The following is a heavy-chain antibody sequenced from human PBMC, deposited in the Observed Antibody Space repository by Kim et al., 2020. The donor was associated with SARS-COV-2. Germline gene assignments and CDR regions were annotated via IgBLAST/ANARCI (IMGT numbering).Heavy chain of an antibody. V-gene: IGHV1-2*02. Sequence: ASVKVSCKASGYTFTGYYMHWVRQAPGQGLEWMGWINPNSGGTNYAQRFQGRVTMTRDTSISTAYMELSRLRSDDTAVYYCARVESGAAAGTWQWLADYYYYGMDVWGQGTTVTVSS. CDR2: INPNSGGT. D-gene: IGHD6-13*01. CDR3: ARVESGAAAGTWQWLADYYYYGMDV. J-gene: IGHJ6*02. CDR1: GYTFTGYY.